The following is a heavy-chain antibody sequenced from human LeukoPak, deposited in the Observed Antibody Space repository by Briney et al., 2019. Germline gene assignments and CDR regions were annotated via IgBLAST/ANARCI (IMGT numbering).Heavy chain of an antibody. CDR2: IYYSGST. J-gene: IGHJ4*02. V-gene: IGHV4-59*01. D-gene: IGHD2-15*01. Sequence: SETLSLTCTVSGGSISSYYWSWIRQPPGKGLEWIGYIYYSGSTNYNPSLKSRVTISVDTSKNQFSLKLSSVTAADTAVYYCAREGPCCSGGSCYSYFDYWGQGTLVTVSS. CDR3: AREGPCCSGGSCYSYFDY. CDR1: GGSISSYY.